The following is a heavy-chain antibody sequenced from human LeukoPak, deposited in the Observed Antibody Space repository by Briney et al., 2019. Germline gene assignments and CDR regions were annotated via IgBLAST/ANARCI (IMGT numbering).Heavy chain of an antibody. D-gene: IGHD3-10*01. CDR1: GYTFSGYY. Sequence: ASVKVSCKASGYTFSGYYMRWVRQAPGQGLEWMGWINPNSGGTNYAQKFQGRVTMTRDTSTSTVYMELSSLRSEDTAVYYCARDSGMVRGTVDYWGQGTLVTVSS. CDR2: INPNSGGT. J-gene: IGHJ4*02. CDR3: ARDSGMVRGTVDY. V-gene: IGHV1-2*02.